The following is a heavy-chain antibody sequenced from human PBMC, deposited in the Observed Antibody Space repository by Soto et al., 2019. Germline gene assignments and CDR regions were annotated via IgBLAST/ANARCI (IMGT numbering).Heavy chain of an antibody. CDR3: ARVPTGKYGVWNY. CDR2: INPGGSIT. V-gene: IGHV3-74*01. J-gene: IGHJ4*02. Sequence: EAQLVESGGGLVQPGGSLRLSCAASGFTFSSYWMHWVRQAPGKGLVWVSRINPGGSITAYADYVKGRFTISRDNAKNTLYLQMISLRVDDTAVDYCARVPTGKYGVWNYWGQGTLVTVSS. D-gene: IGHD2-8*01. CDR1: GFTFSSYW.